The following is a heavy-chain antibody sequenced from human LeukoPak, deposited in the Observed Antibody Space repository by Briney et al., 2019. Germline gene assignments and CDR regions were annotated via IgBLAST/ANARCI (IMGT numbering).Heavy chain of an antibody. D-gene: IGHD1-26*01. CDR3: ARGRGELIDY. CDR1: GDSVSSNSAA. CDR2: TYYRSKWNN. J-gene: IGHJ4*01. Sequence: SQTLSLTCVISGDSVSSNSAAWNWLRLSPSRGLEWLGRTYYRSKWNNDYAVSVKSRMTINPDTSKNQFSLQVNSVTPDDTAVYFCARGRGELIDYWGHGTLVTVSP. V-gene: IGHV6-1*01.